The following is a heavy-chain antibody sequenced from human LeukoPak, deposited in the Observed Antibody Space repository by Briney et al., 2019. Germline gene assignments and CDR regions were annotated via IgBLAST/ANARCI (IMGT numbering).Heavy chain of an antibody. Sequence: GGSLRLSCAASGVTFSTLAMGWVRQAPGGGREWGSGISASGASTYSADSVKGRFTISRDNSKNTLYPQLKSLRAEDTAAYYCARHYYASQSPFDCWGQGTLVTVSS. CDR1: GVTFSTLA. CDR3: ARHYYASQSPFDC. CDR2: ISASGAST. J-gene: IGHJ4*02. V-gene: IGHV3-23*01. D-gene: IGHD3-10*01.